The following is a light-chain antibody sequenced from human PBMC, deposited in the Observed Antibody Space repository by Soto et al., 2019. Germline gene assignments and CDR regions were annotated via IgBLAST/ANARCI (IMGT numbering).Light chain of an antibody. CDR3: QQYYGAPLT. J-gene: IGKJ4*01. Sequence: DIVMTQSPDSLAVSLGERATINRKSSQSVLYTSNNLNYLAWYQQKPGQPPKLLIYWASTRESGVPDRFSGSGSGTDFTLTISSLQAEDVAVYYCQQYYGAPLTFGGGTKVEIK. CDR1: QSVLYTSNNLNY. V-gene: IGKV4-1*01. CDR2: WAS.